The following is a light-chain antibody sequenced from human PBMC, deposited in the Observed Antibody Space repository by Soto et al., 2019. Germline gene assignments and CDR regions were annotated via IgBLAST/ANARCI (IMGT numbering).Light chain of an antibody. CDR2: KAS. CDR3: QQYNNYGSWT. CDR1: QSISAW. V-gene: IGKV1-5*03. Sequence: DIQMTQSPSTLSASVGDRDTITCRASQSISAWLAWYQQKPGKAPKLLIYKASSLESGVPSRFSGSGSGTDFTLTISSLQPDDFATYYCQQYNNYGSWTFGQGTKV. J-gene: IGKJ1*01.